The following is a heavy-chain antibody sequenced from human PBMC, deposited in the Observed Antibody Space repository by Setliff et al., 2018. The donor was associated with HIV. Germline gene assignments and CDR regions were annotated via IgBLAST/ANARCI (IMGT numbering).Heavy chain of an antibody. CDR3: ARRGGYSYATDAFDI. D-gene: IGHD5-18*01. CDR2: INPSGGSA. V-gene: IGHV1-46*01. Sequence: ASVKVSCKTSGYTFGSHGISWVRQAPGQGLEWMGIINPSGGSASYAQKFQGRVTMTRDTSTSTVYMELSSLRSEDTAVYYCARRGGYSYATDAFDIWGQGTMVTVSS. J-gene: IGHJ3*02. CDR1: GYTFGSHG.